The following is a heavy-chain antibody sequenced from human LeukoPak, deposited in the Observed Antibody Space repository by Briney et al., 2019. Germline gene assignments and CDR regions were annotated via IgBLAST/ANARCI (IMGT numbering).Heavy chain of an antibody. CDR1: GASISSSNW. CDR2: IHHSGNT. V-gene: IGHV4-4*02. D-gene: IGHD3-3*01. CDR3: ARAQPYDFWSGYPHTIDY. Sequence: PSETLSLTCAVSGASISSSNWWSWVRQPPGKGLEWIGEIHHSGNTNYNPSLKSRVTISVDKSKSQFSLKLTSGTAADTAVYYCARAQPYDFWSGYPHTIDYWGQGALVTVSS. J-gene: IGHJ4*02.